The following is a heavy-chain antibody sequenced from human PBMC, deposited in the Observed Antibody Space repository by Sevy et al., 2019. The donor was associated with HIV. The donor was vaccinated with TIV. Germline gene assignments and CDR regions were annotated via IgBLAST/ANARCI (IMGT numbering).Heavy chain of an antibody. CDR1: GGSVSSDNYY. V-gene: IGHV4-61*01. CDR3: ARDHSRSYYDSWFDP. CDR2: IYYSGST. Sequence: SETLSLTCTVSGGSVSSDNYYWSWIRQPPGKGLEWIGNIYYSGSTNYNPSLKSRVTISVDTSKNQFSLKLCSVTAAGTAVYYCARDHSRSYYDSWFDPWGQGTLVTVSS. J-gene: IGHJ5*02. D-gene: IGHD1-26*01.